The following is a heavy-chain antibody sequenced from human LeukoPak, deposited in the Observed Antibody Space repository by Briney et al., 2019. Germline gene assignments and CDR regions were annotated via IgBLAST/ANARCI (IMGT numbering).Heavy chain of an antibody. CDR2: ISGSGVDT. J-gene: IGHJ4*02. D-gene: IGHD3-10*01. CDR1: GFTFNIYG. CDR3: AKARSMDLWTVPFDH. Sequence: GGSLRLSCAASGFTFNIYGMGWVRQALGKGLEWVSVISGSGVDTYSADSVKGRFTISRDNSKHTVFLQMNSLRAGDTAVYYCAKARSMDLWTVPFDHWGQGTLVTVSS. V-gene: IGHV3-23*01.